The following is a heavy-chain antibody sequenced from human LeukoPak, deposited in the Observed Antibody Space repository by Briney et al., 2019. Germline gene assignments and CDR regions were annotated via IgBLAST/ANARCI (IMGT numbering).Heavy chain of an antibody. Sequence: SETLSLTCTVSTDSISSSYWSWIRQSPGKGLEWIGRIYKDGSTIYNPSLKSRVTISIDTSRNQFSLKLTSVTAADTAVYYCARRVTEGIPVNEGNWFDPWGQGTLVTVSS. J-gene: IGHJ5*02. CDR3: ARRVTEGIPVNEGNWFDP. CDR2: IYKDGST. V-gene: IGHV4-59*08. CDR1: TDSISSSY. D-gene: IGHD2-2*01.